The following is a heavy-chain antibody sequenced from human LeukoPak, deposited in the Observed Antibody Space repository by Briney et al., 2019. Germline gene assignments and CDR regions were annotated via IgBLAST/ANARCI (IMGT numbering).Heavy chain of an antibody. CDR2: IKEDGSEK. CDR1: GFTFSSYW. Sequence: GGSLRLSCAVSGFTFSSYWMTWVRQAPGKGLEWVANIKEDGSEKNYMDSVKGRFTISRDNAKNSLDLQMNSLRVEDTAVYYCAIRKSGNAIDYWGQGTLVTVSS. CDR3: AIRKSGNAIDY. J-gene: IGHJ4*02. D-gene: IGHD5-12*01. V-gene: IGHV3-7*01.